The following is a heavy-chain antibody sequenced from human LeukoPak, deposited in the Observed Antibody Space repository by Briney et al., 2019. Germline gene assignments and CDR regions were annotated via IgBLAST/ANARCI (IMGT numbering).Heavy chain of an antibody. V-gene: IGHV4-39*01. D-gene: IGHD3-16*01. Sequence: SETLSLTCTVSGGSISSSSYYWGWIRQPPGKGLEWIGSIYYSGSTYYNPSLKSRVTISVDTSKNQFSLKLSSVTAADTAVYYCASMGENYVGTYFDYWGQGTLVTVSS. CDR1: GGSISSSSYY. J-gene: IGHJ4*02. CDR3: ASMGENYVGTYFDY. CDR2: IYYSGST.